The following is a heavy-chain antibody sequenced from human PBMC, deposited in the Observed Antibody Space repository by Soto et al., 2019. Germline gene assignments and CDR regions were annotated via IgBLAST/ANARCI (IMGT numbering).Heavy chain of an antibody. Sequence: ASVKVSCKASGYTFTSYDINWVRQATGQGLEWMGWMNPNSGNTGYAQKFQGRVTMTRNTSISTAYMELSSLRSEDTAVYYCARKGYYDFWSGSYYYYGMDVWGQGTTVTVSS. CDR1: GYTFTSYD. D-gene: IGHD3-3*01. CDR3: ARKGYYDFWSGSYYYYGMDV. V-gene: IGHV1-8*01. CDR2: MNPNSGNT. J-gene: IGHJ6*02.